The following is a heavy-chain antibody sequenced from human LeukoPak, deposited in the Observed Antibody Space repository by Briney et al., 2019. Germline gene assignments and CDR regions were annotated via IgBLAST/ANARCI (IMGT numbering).Heavy chain of an antibody. D-gene: IGHD2-15*01. CDR2: ISSSSSYI. J-gene: IGHJ4*02. CDR1: GFTFSSYS. CDR3: AKRGSSVNATPRDYFDY. Sequence: MTGGSLRLSCAASGFTFSSYSMNWVRQAPGKGLEWVSSISSSSSYIYYADSVKGRFTISRDNAKNSLYLQMNSLRAEDTAVYFCAKRGSSVNATPRDYFDYWGQGNLVTVSS. V-gene: IGHV3-21*04.